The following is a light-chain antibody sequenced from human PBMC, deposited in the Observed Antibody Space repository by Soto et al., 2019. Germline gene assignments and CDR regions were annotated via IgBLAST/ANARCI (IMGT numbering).Light chain of an antibody. Sequence: EIVMTQAPANLSVSPGERATLSCMSSQSVSSNLAWYQQKPGQAPRLLIYGASTRATGIPARFSGSGSGTAFTLTIRSLQSEDFAVYYCQQYNNWPRTFGQGTKVDIK. V-gene: IGKV3-15*01. CDR1: QSVSSN. J-gene: IGKJ1*01. CDR3: QQYNNWPRT. CDR2: GAS.